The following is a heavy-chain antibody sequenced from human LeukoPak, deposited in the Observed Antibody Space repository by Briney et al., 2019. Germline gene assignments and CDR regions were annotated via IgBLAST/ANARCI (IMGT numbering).Heavy chain of an antibody. CDR2: INPNSGGT. CDR3: ARVEGDSGYELIDY. V-gene: IGHV1-2*02. J-gene: IGHJ4*02. Sequence: ASVKVSCKASAHTFTGYYMHWVRQAPGQGLEWMGWINPNSGGTNYAQKFQGRVTMTRGTSIGTAYMELYSLRSDDTAVYYCARVEGDSGYELIDYWGQGTLVTVSS. D-gene: IGHD5-12*01. CDR1: AHTFTGYY.